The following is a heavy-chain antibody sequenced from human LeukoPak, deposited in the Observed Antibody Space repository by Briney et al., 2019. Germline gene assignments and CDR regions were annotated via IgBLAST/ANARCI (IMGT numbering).Heavy chain of an antibody. CDR2: INHSGST. CDR1: GGSFSGYY. CDR3: GSGNDGDYLDYYYYYYMDV. V-gene: IGHV4-34*01. J-gene: IGHJ6*03. Sequence: PSETLSLTCAVYGGSFSGYYWSWIRQPPGKGLEWIGEINHSGSTNYNPSLKSRVTISVDTSKNHFSLKPSRVTAAATAVYYCGSGNDGDYLDYYYYYYMDVWGKGTTVTVSS. D-gene: IGHD4-17*01.